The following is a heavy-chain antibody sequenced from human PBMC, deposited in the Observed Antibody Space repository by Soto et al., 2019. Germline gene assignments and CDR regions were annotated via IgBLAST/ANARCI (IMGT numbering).Heavy chain of an antibody. CDR1: GFTFSSYG. CDR2: ISYDGSNK. J-gene: IGHJ6*03. Sequence: SGGSLRLSCAAFGFTFSSYGMKWVRQAPGKGLEWVAVISYDGSNKYYADSVKGRFTISRDNSKNTLYLQMNSLRAEDTAVYYCAKLATYYYYYMDVWGKGTTVTVSS. V-gene: IGHV3-30*18. CDR3: AKLATYYYYYMDV.